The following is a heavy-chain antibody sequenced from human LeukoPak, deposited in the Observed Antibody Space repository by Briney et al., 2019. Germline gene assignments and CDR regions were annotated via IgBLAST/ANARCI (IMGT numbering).Heavy chain of an antibody. CDR1: GYTFTDYY. D-gene: IGHD3-3*01. V-gene: IGHV1-2*02. CDR2: INPNSGGT. J-gene: IGHJ4*02. CDR3: ARDLLAWSSFDY. Sequence: GASVKVSCKASGYTFTDYYMHWVRQAPGQGLEWMGWINPNSGGTNYAQKFQGRVTMTRDTSISTAYMELSRLRSDDTAVYYCARDLLAWSSFDYWGQGTLVTVSS.